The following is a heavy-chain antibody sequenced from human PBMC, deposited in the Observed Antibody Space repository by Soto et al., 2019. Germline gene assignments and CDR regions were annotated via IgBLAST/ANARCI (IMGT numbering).Heavy chain of an antibody. D-gene: IGHD3-3*01. V-gene: IGHV1-3*01. Sequence: ASVKVSCKASGYTFTSYAMHWVRQAPGQRLEWMGWINAGNGNTKYSQKFQGRVTITRDTSASTAYMELSSLRSEDTAVYYCGRDRNSIRIFGVAYDAFDFWGQGTMVTVSS. J-gene: IGHJ3*01. CDR2: INAGNGNT. CDR1: GYTFTSYA. CDR3: GRDRNSIRIFGVAYDAFDF.